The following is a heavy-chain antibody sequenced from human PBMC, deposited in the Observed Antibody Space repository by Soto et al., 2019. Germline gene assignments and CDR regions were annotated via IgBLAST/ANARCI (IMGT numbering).Heavy chain of an antibody. CDR1: GGSISSYY. D-gene: IGHD1-26*01. V-gene: IGHV4-59*01. CDR3: ARWVGATAPWFDP. Sequence: SETLSLTCTVSGGSISSYYWSWIRQPPGKGLEWIGYIYYSGSTNYNPSLKSRVTISVDTSKNQFSLKLSSVAAADTAVYYCARWVGATAPWFDPWGQGTLDTVSS. CDR2: IYYSGST. J-gene: IGHJ5*02.